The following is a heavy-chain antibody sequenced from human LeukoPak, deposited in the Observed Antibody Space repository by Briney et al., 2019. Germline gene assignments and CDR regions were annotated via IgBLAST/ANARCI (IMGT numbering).Heavy chain of an antibody. CDR1: GGSFSGHY. CDR3: ARVKDPGGYYYYYYMDI. J-gene: IGHJ6*03. D-gene: IGHD3-16*01. V-gene: IGHV4-34*01. CDR2: INHSGST. Sequence: MTSETLSLACAVYGGSFSGHYWTWIRQPPGKGLEWIGEINHSGSTNYNPSLKSRVTISVDTSKNQFSLKVSSVTAADTAVYYCARVKDPGGYYYYYYMDIWGKGNTVTVSS.